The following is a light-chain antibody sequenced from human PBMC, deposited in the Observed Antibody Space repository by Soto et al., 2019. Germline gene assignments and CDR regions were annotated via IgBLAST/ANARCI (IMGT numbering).Light chain of an antibody. J-gene: IGLJ2*01. Sequence: QSVLTQPASVSGSPGQSITISCTGTNSDVGTYNYVSWYQQHPGKAPKFVVYEVSDRPSGVSDRFSGSKSGNTASLTISGLQAEDDADYYCSSYTHSSTLVFGGGTKLTVL. CDR1: NSDVGTYNY. CDR3: SSYTHSSTLV. V-gene: IGLV2-14*01. CDR2: EVS.